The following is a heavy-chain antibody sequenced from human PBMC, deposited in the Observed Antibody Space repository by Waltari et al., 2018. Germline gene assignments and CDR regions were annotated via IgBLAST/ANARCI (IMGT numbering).Heavy chain of an antibody. CDR1: GASVSSSNW. J-gene: IGHJ4*02. CDR2: IHQGVST. Sequence: QVQLQESGPGLVKPSGTLFLTFPVPGASVSSSNWWGWVRQPPGKGLAWLGEIHQGVSTNYNPSLTSRLTISEDKPNNHFSLTLSSVTAADTAVYFCARLGPYSSSSNWGQGTLVTVSS. D-gene: IGHD6-6*01. CDR3: ARLGPYSSSSN. V-gene: IGHV4-4*02.